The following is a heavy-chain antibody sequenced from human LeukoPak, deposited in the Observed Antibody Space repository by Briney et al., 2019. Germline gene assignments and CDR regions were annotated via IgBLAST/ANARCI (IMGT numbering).Heavy chain of an antibody. V-gene: IGHV3-23*01. J-gene: IGHJ4*02. CDR1: GFTFSSSA. Sequence: GGSLRLSCAASGFTFSSSAMSWVRQAPGKGLEWVSGISGSGDTTYYAESVKGRFTISRDNSKNTLYLQMNSLRAEDTAVYYCARCPYSFGFAPPQYWGQGTLVTVSS. CDR2: ISGSGDTT. D-gene: IGHD5-18*01. CDR3: ARCPYSFGFAPPQY.